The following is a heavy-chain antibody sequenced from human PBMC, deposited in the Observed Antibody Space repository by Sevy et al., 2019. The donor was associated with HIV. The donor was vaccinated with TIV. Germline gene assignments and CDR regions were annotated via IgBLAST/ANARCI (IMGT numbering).Heavy chain of an antibody. J-gene: IGHJ6*03. CDR3: ASLAWGYYYYMDV. CDR2: IYSGGST. CDR1: GFTVSSNY. D-gene: IGHD3-16*01. Sequence: GGSLRLSCAASGFTVSSNYMSWVRQAPGKGLEWVSVIYSGGSTYYADSLKGRFTISRHNSKNTLYLQMNSLRAEDTAVYYCASLAWGYYYYMDVWGKGTTVTVSS. V-gene: IGHV3-53*04.